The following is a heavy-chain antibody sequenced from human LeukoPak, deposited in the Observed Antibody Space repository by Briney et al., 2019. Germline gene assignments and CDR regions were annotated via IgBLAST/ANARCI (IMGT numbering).Heavy chain of an antibody. CDR2: ISYDGSNK. Sequence: GRSLRLSCAASGFTFSSYAMHWVRQAPGKGLEWVAVISYDGSNKYYADSVKGRFTISRDNSKNTLYLQMNSLRAEDTAVYYCARELTMVRGGNLGYWGQGTLVTVSS. CDR1: GFTFSSYA. J-gene: IGHJ4*02. V-gene: IGHV3-30-3*01. D-gene: IGHD3-10*01. CDR3: ARELTMVRGGNLGY.